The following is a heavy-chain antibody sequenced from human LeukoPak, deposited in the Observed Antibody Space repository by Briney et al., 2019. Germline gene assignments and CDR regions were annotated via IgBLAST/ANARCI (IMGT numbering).Heavy chain of an antibody. CDR1: GFTFSSYW. CDR3: AKDYEITTHLFDY. J-gene: IGHJ4*02. CDR2: INTDGSST. D-gene: IGHD3-16*01. V-gene: IGHV3-74*01. Sequence: GGSLRLSCAASGFTFSSYWMHWVRQAPGKGLVWVSRINTDGSSTSYADSVKGRFTISRDNAKNTLYLQMNSLRAEDTAVYYCAKDYEITTHLFDYWGQGTLVTVSS.